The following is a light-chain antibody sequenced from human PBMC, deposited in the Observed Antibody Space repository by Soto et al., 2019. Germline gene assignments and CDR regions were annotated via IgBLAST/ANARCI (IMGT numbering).Light chain of an antibody. CDR3: QQYSSFTT. CDR2: GAS. V-gene: IGKV1-39*01. CDR1: QSISSY. Sequence: EIQMTQSTSSLSVSVGDRVTITCRASQSISSYLNWYQQKPGKAPKLLIYGASSLAAGVPSRFSGSGSGTDFTLTISSLQPDDFASYYCQQYSSFTTFGQGSNVDVK. J-gene: IGKJ1*01.